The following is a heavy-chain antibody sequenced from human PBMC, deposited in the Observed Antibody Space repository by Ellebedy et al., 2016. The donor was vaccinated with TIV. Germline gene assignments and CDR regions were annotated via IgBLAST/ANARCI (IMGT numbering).Heavy chain of an antibody. Sequence: SLKISXAASGFTFDDYAMHWVRQAPGKGLEWVSGISWRGHYIGYADSVRGRFTISRGNAKNSLYLQMNSLRIEDTAVYYCTKDLLRWIWGGSGRDYWGQGTLVTVSS. CDR1: GFTFDDYA. D-gene: IGHD3-16*01. V-gene: IGHV3-9*01. CDR3: TKDLLRWIWGGSGRDY. CDR2: ISWRGHYI. J-gene: IGHJ4*02.